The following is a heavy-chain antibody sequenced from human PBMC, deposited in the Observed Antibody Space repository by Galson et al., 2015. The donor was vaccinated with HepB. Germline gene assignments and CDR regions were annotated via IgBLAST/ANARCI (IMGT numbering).Heavy chain of an antibody. V-gene: IGHV1-18*01. CDR1: GYTFTSYG. D-gene: IGHD3-16*01. CDR3: ARADRIMITFGGVYYFDY. Sequence: SVKVSCKASGYTFTSYGISWVRQAPGQGLEWMGWISAYNGNTNYAQKLQGRVTMTTDTSTSTAYMELRSLRSDDTAVYYCARADRIMITFGGVYYFDYWGQGTLVTVSS. CDR2: ISAYNGNT. J-gene: IGHJ4*02.